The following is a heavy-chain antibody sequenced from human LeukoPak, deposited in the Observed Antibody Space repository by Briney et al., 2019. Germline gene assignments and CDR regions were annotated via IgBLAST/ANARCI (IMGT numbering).Heavy chain of an antibody. D-gene: IGHD2-21*02. CDR2: IWYDGSNK. CDR1: GFTFSSYG. Sequence: GGSLRLSCAASGFTFSSYGMHWVRQAPGKGLEWVAVIWYDGSNKYYADSVKGRFTISRDNSKNTLYLQMNSLRAEDTAVYYCAREGDSHHFDYWGQGTLVTVSS. V-gene: IGHV3-33*01. J-gene: IGHJ4*02. CDR3: AREGDSHHFDY.